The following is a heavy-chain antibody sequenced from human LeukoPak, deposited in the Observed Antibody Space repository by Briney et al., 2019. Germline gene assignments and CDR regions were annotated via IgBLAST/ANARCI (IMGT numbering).Heavy chain of an antibody. D-gene: IGHD4-17*01. CDR1: GFTFSSYG. CDR3: ARDGGRYGDYRGLDY. Sequence: PGRSLRLSCAASGFTFSSYGMNWVRQAPGKGLEWVSSISSSSSYIYYADSVKGRFTISRDNAKNSLYLQMNSLRAEDTAVYYCARDGGRYGDYRGLDYWGQGTLVTVSS. J-gene: IGHJ4*02. CDR2: ISSSSSYI. V-gene: IGHV3-21*01.